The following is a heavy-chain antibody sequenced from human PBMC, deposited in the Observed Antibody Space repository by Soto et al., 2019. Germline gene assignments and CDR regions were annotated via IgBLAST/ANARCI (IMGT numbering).Heavy chain of an antibody. CDR2: IIPIFGTA. D-gene: IGHD3-3*01. CDR3: ARAYYDFWSGYWPAYYGMDV. V-gene: IGHV1-69*13. CDR1: GYTFTSYG. Sequence: GASVKVSCKASGYTFTSYGISWVRQAPGQGLEWMGGIIPIFGTANYAQKFQGRVTITADESTSTAYMELSSLRSEDTAVYYCARAYYDFWSGYWPAYYGMDVWGQGTTVTSP. J-gene: IGHJ6*02.